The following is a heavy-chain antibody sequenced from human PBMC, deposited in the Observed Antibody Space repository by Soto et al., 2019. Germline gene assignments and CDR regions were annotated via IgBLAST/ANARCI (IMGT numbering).Heavy chain of an antibody. CDR1: GFNVMSYG. CDR2: IKDDGSEI. J-gene: IGHJ4*02. CDR3: ARDIGFDYVN. D-gene: IGHD3-16*01. Sequence: GGSLRLSCAVSGFNVMSYGMSWVRQAPGKGLEWVASIKDDGSEIYYLQSVRGRFSISRDSAGNALHLTMNYLSAEDTGVYFCARDIGFDYVNWGQGTLVTVSS. V-gene: IGHV3-7*01.